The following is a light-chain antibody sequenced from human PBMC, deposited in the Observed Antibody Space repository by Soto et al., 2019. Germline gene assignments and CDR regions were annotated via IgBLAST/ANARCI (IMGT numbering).Light chain of an antibody. V-gene: IGKV3-20*01. CDR1: QRINNKY. J-gene: IGKJ3*01. CDR2: GAS. CDR3: QQYDLSLT. Sequence: EVVLTQSPGTLSLSPGERATLSCRASQRINNKYLAWYQQKHGQAPRLLIYGASNRATGIPDRFSGSGSGTDFTLIIRRLEPEDFAVYYCQQYDLSLTFGPGTKLETK.